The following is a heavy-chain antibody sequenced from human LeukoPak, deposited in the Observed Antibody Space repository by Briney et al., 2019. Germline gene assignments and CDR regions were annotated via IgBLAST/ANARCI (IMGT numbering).Heavy chain of an antibody. CDR3: ASSPYDSSGCIDY. D-gene: IGHD3-22*01. J-gene: IGHJ4*02. V-gene: IGHV4-30-4*01. Sequence: SQTLSLTCTVSGGSISSGDYYWSWIRQPPGKGLEWIGYIYYSGSTYYNPSLKSRVTISVDTSKNQFSLKLSSVTAADTAVYYCASSPYDSSGCIDYWGQGTLVTVSS. CDR1: GGSISSGDYY. CDR2: IYYSGST.